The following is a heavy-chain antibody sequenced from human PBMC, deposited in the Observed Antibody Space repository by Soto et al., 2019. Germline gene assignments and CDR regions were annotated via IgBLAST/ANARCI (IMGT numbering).Heavy chain of an antibody. CDR3: AKDFKFSGGHYGSLCYYYDMDV. Sequence: LRLSCAASGFTFSDFGMHWVRQAPGKGLEWVAIITYDGTLQDYATSGKGRCTISRDTSKGAGYLQMNSLIPEDTAVYYCAKDFKFSGGHYGSLCYYYDMDVWGQGTTVTVSS. CDR1: GFTFSDFG. V-gene: IGHV3-30*18. D-gene: IGHD3-10*01. J-gene: IGHJ6*02. CDR2: ITYDGTLQ.